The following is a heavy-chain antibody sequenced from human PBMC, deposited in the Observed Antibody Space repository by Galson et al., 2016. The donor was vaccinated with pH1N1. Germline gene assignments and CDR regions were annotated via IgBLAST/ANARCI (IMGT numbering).Heavy chain of an antibody. D-gene: IGHD3-9*01. J-gene: IGHJ4*01. CDR2: IYPEDSDS. CDR1: GYSFRNSW. CDR3: ARHTRYDIFPHSFYIDS. Sequence: QSGAEVKKPGESLKISCQGSGYSFRNSWIGWVRQMPGKGLEWVGIIYPEDSDSRYRPSFEGQVTLSVDRSINTAYLQWSSLKASDTAMYYCARHTRYDIFPHSFYIDSWGHGTLVTVSS. V-gene: IGHV5-51*01.